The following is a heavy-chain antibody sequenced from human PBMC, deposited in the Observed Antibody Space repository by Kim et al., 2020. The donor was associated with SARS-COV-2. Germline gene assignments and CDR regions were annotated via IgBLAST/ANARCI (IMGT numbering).Heavy chain of an antibody. CDR2: ISYDGSNK. D-gene: IGHD3-22*01. CDR1: GFTFSSYG. CDR3: AKKMDYDSSGYYTIDY. J-gene: IGHJ4*02. Sequence: GGSLRLSCAASGFTFSSYGMHWVRQAPGKGLEWVAVISYDGSNKYYADSVKGRFTISRDNSKNTLYLQMNSLGAEDTAVYYCAKKMDYDSSGYYTIDYWGQGTLVTVSS. V-gene: IGHV3-30*18.